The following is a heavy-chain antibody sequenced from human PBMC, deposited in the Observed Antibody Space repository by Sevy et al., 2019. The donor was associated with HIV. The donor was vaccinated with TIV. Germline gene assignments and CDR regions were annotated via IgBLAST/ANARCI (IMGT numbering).Heavy chain of an antibody. V-gene: IGHV3-30*14. CDR3: ARAQSRADHMIVVVSPSLNKEGGYYFDY. CDR2: ISYDGSNK. Sequence: GGSLRLSCAASGFTFSSYAMHWVRQAPGKGLEWVAVISYDGSNKYYADSVKGRFTISRDNSKNTRYLQMNSLRAEDTAVYYGARAQSRADHMIVVVSPSLNKEGGYYFDYWGQGTLVTVSS. J-gene: IGHJ4*02. CDR1: GFTFSSYA. D-gene: IGHD3-22*01.